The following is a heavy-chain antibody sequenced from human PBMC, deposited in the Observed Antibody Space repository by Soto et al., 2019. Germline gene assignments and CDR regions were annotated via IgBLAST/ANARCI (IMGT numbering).Heavy chain of an antibody. V-gene: IGHV1-69*01. CDR2: FIPILGTT. CDR1: GGTFRNHG. D-gene: IGHD3-16*01. J-gene: IGHJ4*02. CDR3: ARALLRLGELSFGSFDY. Sequence: QVHLVQSGAEVRKPGSSVKVSCKASGGTFRNHGINWVRQAPGQGLEWVGAFIPILGTTNYAPKFQGRVTITADESTSTAYMQLSSLRSEDSAIYFCARALLRLGELSFGSFDYWGQGTLVTV.